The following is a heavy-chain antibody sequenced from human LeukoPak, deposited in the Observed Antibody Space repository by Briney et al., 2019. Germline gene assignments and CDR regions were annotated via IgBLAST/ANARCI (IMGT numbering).Heavy chain of an antibody. J-gene: IGHJ4*02. Sequence: ASVKVSCKASGYTFTDYYMHWVRQAPGQGLEWMGIIDPSGGSTSYAQEFQGRVTMTRDTSTTTVYMELSSLRSEDTAVYYCARGGGGFVYWGQGTLVTVSS. CDR3: ARGGGGFVY. V-gene: IGHV1-46*01. CDR2: IDPSGGST. D-gene: IGHD4-23*01. CDR1: GYTFTDYY.